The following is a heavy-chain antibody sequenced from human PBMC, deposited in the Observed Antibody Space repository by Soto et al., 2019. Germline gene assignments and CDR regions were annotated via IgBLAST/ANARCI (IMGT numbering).Heavy chain of an antibody. CDR3: ARDGQSLAPYALDV. CDR2: IWYDGSNK. CDR1: RFTFSGHA. J-gene: IGHJ6*02. V-gene: IGHV3-33*01. D-gene: IGHD6-19*01. Sequence: QVQVVESGGSVVQPGRSLRLSCTPSRFTFSGHAMNWVRQAPGKGLEWLAQIWYDGSNKYYADSVKGRFTISRDNSRNTLYVQMDSLRVEDTAVYYCARDGQSLAPYALDVWGQGTSVTVSS.